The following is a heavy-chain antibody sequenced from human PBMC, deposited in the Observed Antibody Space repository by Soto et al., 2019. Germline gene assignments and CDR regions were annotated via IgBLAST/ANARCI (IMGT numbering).Heavy chain of an antibody. V-gene: IGHV4-59*01. D-gene: IGHD1-1*01. CDR3: ARDLGLERAGLWVLAY. J-gene: IGHJ4*02. CDR2: VFYGGSV. Sequence: SETLSLTCTVSNDSISNFYWSWIRQSPGKGLEWIGHVFYGGSVSYNPSLKSRVTISKDTSKNQFSLELTSVTAADTAVYYCARDLGLERAGLWVLAYWGQGILVTVSS. CDR1: NDSISNFY.